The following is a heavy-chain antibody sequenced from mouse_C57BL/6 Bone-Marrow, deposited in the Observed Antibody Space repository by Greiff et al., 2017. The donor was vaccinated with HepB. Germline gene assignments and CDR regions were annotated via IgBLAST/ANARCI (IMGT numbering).Heavy chain of an antibody. D-gene: IGHD1-1*01. CDR2: IDPSDSYT. CDR1: GYTFTSYW. CDR3: ARDIYYYGSSSYYFDD. Sequence: VQLQQPGAELVMPGASVKLSCKASGYTFTSYWMHWVKQRPGQGLEWIGEIDPSDSYTNYNQKFKGKSTLTVDKSSSTAYMQLSSLTSEDSAVYYCARDIYYYGSSSYYFDDWGQGTTLTVSS. V-gene: IGHV1-69*01. J-gene: IGHJ2*01.